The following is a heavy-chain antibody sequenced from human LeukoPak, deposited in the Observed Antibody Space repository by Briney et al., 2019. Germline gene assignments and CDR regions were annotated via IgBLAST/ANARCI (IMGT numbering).Heavy chain of an antibody. Sequence: SETLSLTCNVSGGSISSFDWSWIRQTPGRGLEWIGYINYSGTTNYRPSLKSRVTMSVDTSKNQLSLRLSSVTAADTAVYYCARDMTGAFDIWGQGTMVTVSS. CDR2: INYSGTT. CDR3: ARDMTGAFDI. J-gene: IGHJ3*02. D-gene: IGHD1-14*01. CDR1: GGSISSFD. V-gene: IGHV4-59*12.